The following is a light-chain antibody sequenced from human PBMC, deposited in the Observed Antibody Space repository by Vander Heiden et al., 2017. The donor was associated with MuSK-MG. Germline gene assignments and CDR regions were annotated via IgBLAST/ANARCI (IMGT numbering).Light chain of an antibody. J-gene: IGKJ4*01. CDR3: QQGNNTPHT. Sequence: DIQLCQSPSSLSASVGDRVTITCRASQTIFNYLNWYQQSPGKALKLLIYSASTLQSGTPPRFSGSGSGTDFTLVISRLQPEDFATYYCQQGNNTPHTFGGGTKVETK. CDR1: QTIFNY. CDR2: SAS. V-gene: IGKV1-39*01.